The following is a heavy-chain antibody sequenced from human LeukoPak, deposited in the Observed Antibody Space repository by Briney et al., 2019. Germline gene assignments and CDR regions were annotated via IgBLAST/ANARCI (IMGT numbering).Heavy chain of an antibody. J-gene: IGHJ4*02. CDR3: GRLVGATKKFDY. CDR2: IYYSGST. D-gene: IGHD1-26*01. V-gene: IGHV4-59*01. CDR1: GGSISSYY. Sequence: SETLSLTCTVSGGSISSYYWSWIRQPPGKGLEWIGYIYYSGSTNYNPSLKSRVTISVDTSKNQFSLKLSSVTAADTAVYYCGRLVGATKKFDYWGQGPLVTVSS.